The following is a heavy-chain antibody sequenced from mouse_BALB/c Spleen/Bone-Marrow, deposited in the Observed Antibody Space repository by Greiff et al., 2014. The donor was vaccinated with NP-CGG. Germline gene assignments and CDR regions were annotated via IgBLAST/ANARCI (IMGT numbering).Heavy chain of an antibody. J-gene: IGHJ1*01. CDR3: ESRGEYFDV. V-gene: IGHV1-31*01. CDR1: GYSFTGYY. CDR2: IYPYNGVS. Sequence: VQLQQSGPELVKPGASVKISCKASGYSFTGYYMHWVKQSHGNSLDWIGYIYPYNGVSSYNQKFKGKATLTVDKSSSTAYMELRILTSDDSAVYYCESRGEYFDVWGAGTTVTVSS.